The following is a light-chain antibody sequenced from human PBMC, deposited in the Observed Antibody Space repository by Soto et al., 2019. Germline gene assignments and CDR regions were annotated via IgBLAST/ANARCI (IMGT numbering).Light chain of an antibody. CDR2: DVT. J-gene: IGLJ1*01. V-gene: IGLV2-11*01. Sequence: QSALTQPRSVSGSPGQSVTIACAVSYSDVGTFYFVSWYQQYPGKGPKLIIYDVTERPSGVPDRFSGSKSGNTASLTISGLQAEDEADYYCCSYAGSYTYIFGSGTKVTVL. CDR1: YSDVGTFYF. CDR3: CSYAGSYTYI.